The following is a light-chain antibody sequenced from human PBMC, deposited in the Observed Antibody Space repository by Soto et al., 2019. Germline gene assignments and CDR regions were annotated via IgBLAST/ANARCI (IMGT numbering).Light chain of an antibody. V-gene: IGLV2-14*01. J-gene: IGLJ3*02. CDR1: SSDVGGYDV. CDR3: TSYSRSDIGV. CDR2: DVS. Sequence: HSVLTQPASVSGSPGQSITISCTGTSSDVGGYDVVSWHQQRRGKAPTLIIYDVSNPPSGVSNRSSGYKSGNTASLTISGLKAEDEADYYCTSYSRSDIGVFGGGTKLTVL.